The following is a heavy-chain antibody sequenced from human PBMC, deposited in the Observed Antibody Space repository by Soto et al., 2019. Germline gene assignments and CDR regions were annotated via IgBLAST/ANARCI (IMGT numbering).Heavy chain of an antibody. CDR2: IYSGGST. CDR1: GFTVSSNY. Sequence: EVQLVETGGGLIQPGGSLRLSCAASGFTVSSNYMSWVRQAPGKGLXXVSVIYSGGSTYYADSXKGRFTISXDXSKXTXXXXXXXXXXXXXXXXXXXXXXXXXXXXXXXWXDPWGQGTLVTVSS. V-gene: IGHV3-53*02. J-gene: IGHJ5*02. CDR3: XXXXXXXXXXXXXWXDP.